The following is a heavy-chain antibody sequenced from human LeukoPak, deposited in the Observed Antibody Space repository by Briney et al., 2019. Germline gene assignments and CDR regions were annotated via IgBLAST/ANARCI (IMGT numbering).Heavy chain of an antibody. J-gene: IGHJ6*03. D-gene: IGHD6-13*01. Sequence: GGSLRLSCAASGFTFSSYAMHWVRQAPGKGLEWVAFIRYDGSDKYYADSVKGRFTISRDNSENTLNLQMNSLRAEDTAVYYCAKRDAAGAGSGYYYMDVWGKGTTVTVSS. CDR1: GFTFSSYA. CDR3: AKRDAAGAGSGYYYMDV. CDR2: IRYDGSDK. V-gene: IGHV3-30*02.